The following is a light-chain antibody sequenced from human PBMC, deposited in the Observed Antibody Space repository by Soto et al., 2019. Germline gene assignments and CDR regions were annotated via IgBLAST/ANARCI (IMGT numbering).Light chain of an antibody. Sequence: EIAMTQSPATLSVSPGERATLSCGASQSVRSSLAWYQQKPGQAPRLLIHGASTRAPGVPARFSGSGSGTDFTLTISSLQSEDFAVYYCQQYDKWPQTFGQGTKVDIK. V-gene: IGKV3-15*01. CDR3: QQYDKWPQT. J-gene: IGKJ1*01. CDR1: QSVRSS. CDR2: GAS.